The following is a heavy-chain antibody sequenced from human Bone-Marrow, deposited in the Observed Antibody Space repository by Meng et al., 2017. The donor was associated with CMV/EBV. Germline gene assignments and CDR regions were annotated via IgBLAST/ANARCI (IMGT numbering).Heavy chain of an antibody. Sequence: SVKVSCKASGGTFSSYAISWVRQAPGQGLEWMGGIIPIFGTANYAQKFQGRVTITTDESTSTAYMELSSLRSEDTAVYYCARGSRAPNWFDPWGQGTLVTVDS. V-gene: IGHV1-69*05. J-gene: IGHJ5*02. CDR2: IIPIFGTA. CDR3: ARGSRAPNWFDP. CDR1: GGTFSSYA. D-gene: IGHD5-24*01.